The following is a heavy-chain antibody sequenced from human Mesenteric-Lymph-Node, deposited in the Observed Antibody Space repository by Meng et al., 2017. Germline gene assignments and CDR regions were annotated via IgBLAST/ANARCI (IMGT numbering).Heavy chain of an antibody. J-gene: IGHJ4*02. CDR1: GFTFSDHY. V-gene: IGHV3-11*04. Sequence: GESLKISCAASGFTFSDHYMSWIRQAPGKGLEWVSYIRSSDSNTYYADSVKGRFTISRDNAKNSLYLQMNSLRAEDTAVYYCARDGMGDYWGQGTLVTVSS. D-gene: IGHD1-14*01. CDR3: ARDGMGDY. CDR2: IRSSDSNT.